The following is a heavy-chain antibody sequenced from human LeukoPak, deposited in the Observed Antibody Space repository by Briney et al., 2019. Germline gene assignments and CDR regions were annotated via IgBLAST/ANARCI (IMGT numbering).Heavy chain of an antibody. CDR1: GFTFSNAW. CDR2: IKSKTDGGTT. CDR3: TTEGSSGSYFDY. V-gene: IGHV3-15*01. D-gene: IGHD3-22*01. J-gene: IGHJ4*02. Sequence: PGGSLRLSCAASGFTFSNAWMSWVRQAPGKGLEWVGRIKSKTDGGTTDYAAPVKGRFTISSDDSKNTLYLQMNSLKTEDTAVYYCTTEGSSGSYFDYWGQGTLVTVSS.